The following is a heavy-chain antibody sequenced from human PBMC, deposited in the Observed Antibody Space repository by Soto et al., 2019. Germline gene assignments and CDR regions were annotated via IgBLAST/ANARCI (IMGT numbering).Heavy chain of an antibody. CDR2: IYYSGST. D-gene: IGHD2-2*01. J-gene: IGHJ5*02. CDR3: ARVGVPAAMVGWFDP. V-gene: IGHV4-59*01. CDR1: GGSISSYY. Sequence: SETLSLTCTVSGGSISSYYWSWIRQPPGKGLEWIGYIYYSGSTNYNPSLKSRVTISVDTSKNQFSLKLSSVTAADTAVYYCARVGVPAAMVGWFDPWGQGTLVTVSS.